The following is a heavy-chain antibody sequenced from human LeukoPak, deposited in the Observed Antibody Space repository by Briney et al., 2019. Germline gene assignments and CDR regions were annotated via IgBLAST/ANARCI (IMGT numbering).Heavy chain of an antibody. V-gene: IGHV1-18*01. CDR2: ISPNNGNT. CDR1: GYTFSTYD. Sequence: ASVKVSCKASGYTFSTYDIPWVRQAPGQGLEWMGWISPNNGNTNYAQKFQGRVTMTTDTPTSTAYMEMRSLRSDDTAVYYCARERDSSGSHVADYWGQGTLVTVSS. D-gene: IGHD6-19*01. J-gene: IGHJ4*02. CDR3: ARERDSSGSHVADY.